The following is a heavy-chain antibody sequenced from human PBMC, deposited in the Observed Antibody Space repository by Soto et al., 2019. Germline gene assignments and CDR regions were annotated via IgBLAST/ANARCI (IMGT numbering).Heavy chain of an antibody. Sequence: SVKVSCKASGGTFSSYAISWVRQAPGQGLEWMGGIIPIIGTANYAQKFQGRVTITADKSTSTAYMELSSLRSEDTAVYYCAREELPRLDAFDIWGQGTMVTVSS. CDR1: GGTFSSYA. D-gene: IGHD1-26*01. V-gene: IGHV1-69*06. CDR2: IIPIIGTA. CDR3: AREELPRLDAFDI. J-gene: IGHJ3*02.